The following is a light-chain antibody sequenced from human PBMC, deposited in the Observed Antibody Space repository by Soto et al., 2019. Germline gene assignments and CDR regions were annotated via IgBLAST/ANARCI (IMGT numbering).Light chain of an antibody. CDR1: QSVSSN. CDR3: QQYNSWPPRT. J-gene: IGKJ1*01. V-gene: IGKV3D-15*01. Sequence: EVVMTQSPTILSVSPGERATLSCRASQSVSSNLAWYQQKPGQAPRLLMYGIYTRAPGIPARFSGSGSGTEFTLTISSLQSEDSAVYYCQQYNSWPPRTFGQGTKVEIK. CDR2: GIY.